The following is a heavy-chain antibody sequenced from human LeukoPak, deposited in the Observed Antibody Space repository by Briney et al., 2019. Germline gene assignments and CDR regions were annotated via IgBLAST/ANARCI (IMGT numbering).Heavy chain of an antibody. J-gene: IGHJ4*02. Sequence: GASVKVSCKASGYTFTGYYMHWVRQAPGQGLEWMGRINPNSGGTNIVQSFQGRVTMTRDTSISTAYMELSSLRSDDTAIYYCARAGVHAIVDYWGQGTLVTVSS. CDR3: ARAGVHAIVDY. D-gene: IGHD2-21*01. CDR2: INPNSGGT. CDR1: GYTFTGYY. V-gene: IGHV1-2*02.